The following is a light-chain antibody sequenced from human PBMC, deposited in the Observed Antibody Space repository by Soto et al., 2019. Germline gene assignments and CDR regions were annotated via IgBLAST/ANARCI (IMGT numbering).Light chain of an antibody. Sequence: DFVMTQTPLSSPVTLGQPASISCRSSQSLVHSDGNSSNRFSGVPDRFSGSGAGTDFTLKISRVEPEDVGVYYCMQATQPYTFGQGTKLEIK. J-gene: IGKJ2*01. CDR1: QSLVHSDGNS. CDR3: MQATQPYT. V-gene: IGKV2-24*01.